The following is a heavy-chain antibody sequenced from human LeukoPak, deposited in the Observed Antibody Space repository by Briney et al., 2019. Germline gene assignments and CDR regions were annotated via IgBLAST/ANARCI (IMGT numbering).Heavy chain of an antibody. J-gene: IGHJ4*02. CDR2: ISYDASNK. CDR1: GFIFSRYG. Sequence: GGSLRLSCAASGFIFSRYGMHWVRQTPGKGLEWVAVISYDASNKYYADSVKGRFTIPRDNSKNTLYLQMNSLRAEDTAVYYCAKSHGYSYGFDYWGQGTLVTVSS. V-gene: IGHV3-30*18. D-gene: IGHD5-18*01. CDR3: AKSHGYSYGFDY.